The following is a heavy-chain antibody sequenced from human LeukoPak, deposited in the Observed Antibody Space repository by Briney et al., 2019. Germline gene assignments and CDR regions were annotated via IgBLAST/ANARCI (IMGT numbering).Heavy chain of an antibody. CDR1: GGSISSSSYY. Sequence: SETLSLTCTVSGGSISSSSYYWGWIRQPPGKGLEWIGSIYYSGSTYYNPSLKSRVTISVDTSKDQFSLKLSSVTAADTAVYYCARHSQWLVPTEIDYWGQGTLVTVSS. J-gene: IGHJ4*02. D-gene: IGHD6-19*01. CDR3: ARHSQWLVPTEIDY. CDR2: IYYSGST. V-gene: IGHV4-39*01.